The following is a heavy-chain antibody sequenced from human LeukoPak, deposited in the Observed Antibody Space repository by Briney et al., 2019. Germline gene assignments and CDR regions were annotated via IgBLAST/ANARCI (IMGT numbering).Heavy chain of an antibody. J-gene: IGHJ6*03. Sequence: GGSLRLSCAASGFTVSSNYMSWVRQAPGKGLEWVSVIYSGGSTYYADSVKGRFTISRDNSKNTLYLQMSSLRAEDTAVYYCASRYGSGYYYYMDVWGKGTTVTISS. V-gene: IGHV3-66*01. CDR1: GFTVSSNY. D-gene: IGHD3-10*01. CDR2: IYSGGST. CDR3: ASRYGSGYYYYMDV.